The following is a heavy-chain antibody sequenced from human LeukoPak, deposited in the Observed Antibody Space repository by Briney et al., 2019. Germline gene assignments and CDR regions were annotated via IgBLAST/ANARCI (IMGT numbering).Heavy chain of an antibody. V-gene: IGHV3-73*01. D-gene: IGHD1-26*01. CDR3: TGGGGSYLLHYGMDV. Sequence: GGSLKLSCAASGFTFSDSAVHWARQASGKGLEWVGRIRSKANSYATAYAASVKGRFTISRDDSKNTAYLQMNSLKTEDTAVYYCTGGGGSYLLHYGMDVWGQGTTVTVSS. CDR2: IRSKANSYAT. CDR1: GFTFSDSA. J-gene: IGHJ6*02.